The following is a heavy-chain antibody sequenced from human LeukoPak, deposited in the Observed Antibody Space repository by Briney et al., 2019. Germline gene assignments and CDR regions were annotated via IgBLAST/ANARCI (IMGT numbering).Heavy chain of an antibody. CDR3: ARDVGGAGSF. J-gene: IGHJ4*02. D-gene: IGHD3-10*01. CDR1: GYSFSSYW. Sequence: PGGSLRLSCAASGYSFSSYWMHWVRHAPGKGLVWVSRIDNYGRTTDYADSVKGRFTISRDNVQNTLYLQMNSLNAEDTAVYYCARDVGGAGSFWGQGTLVTVSS. V-gene: IGHV3-74*01. CDR2: IDNYGRTT.